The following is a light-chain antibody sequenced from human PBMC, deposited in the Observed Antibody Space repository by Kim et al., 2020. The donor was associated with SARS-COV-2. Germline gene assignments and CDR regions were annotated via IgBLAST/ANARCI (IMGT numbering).Light chain of an antibody. CDR2: DKN. J-gene: IGLJ2*01. V-gene: IGLV3-19*01. Sequence: ALGQTVRITCKGDSRRSYYATCYQQKPGQAPVLVFYDKNNRPSGSPARFSGSSAGNTASLTITGAQAGDEAVYYCNSRESGVNHVVFGGGTQLTVL. CDR1: SRRSYY. CDR3: NSRESGVNHVV.